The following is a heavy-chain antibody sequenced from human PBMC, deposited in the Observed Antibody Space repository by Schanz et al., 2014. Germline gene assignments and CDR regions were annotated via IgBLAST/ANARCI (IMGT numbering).Heavy chain of an antibody. D-gene: IGHD3-10*01. CDR2: IATSSSTR. CDR1: GFDFNSYS. Sequence: EVKLVESGGGAVRPGGSLRLSCAASGFDFNSYSMNWVRQVPGKGLEWLSYIATSSSTRHYADSVKGRVTISRDNAKNSVSLQMRRLRVEDTAVYYCASGVHVSSLQKGLQFWGRGTLVIVSS. V-gene: IGHV3-48*01. CDR3: ASGVHVSSLQKGLQF. J-gene: IGHJ1*01.